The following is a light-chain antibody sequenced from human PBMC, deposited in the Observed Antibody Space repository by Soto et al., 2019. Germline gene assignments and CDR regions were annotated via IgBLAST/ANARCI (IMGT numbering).Light chain of an antibody. CDR3: LQYDTWPALT. CDR2: GAS. CDR1: QSVSSN. J-gene: IGKJ4*01. V-gene: IGKV3-15*01. Sequence: EIVLPHSPATLYVSPGERATLSCRASQSVSSNLAWYQQKRGQAPRLLIYGASTRATGIPARFSGSGSGTQSTRPISSLQSEDFAVYYWLQYDTWPALTFGGGTKVEIK.